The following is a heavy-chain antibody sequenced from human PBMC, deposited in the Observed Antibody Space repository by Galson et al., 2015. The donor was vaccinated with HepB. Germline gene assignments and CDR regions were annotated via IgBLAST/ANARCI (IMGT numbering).Heavy chain of an antibody. CDR3: ARDPVLRGYYYGMDV. CDR2: IKQDGSEK. CDR1: GFTFSNYC. D-gene: IGHD3-10*01. V-gene: IGHV3-7*03. J-gene: IGHJ6*02. Sequence: SLRLSCAASGFTFSNYCMSWVRQAPGKGLEWVANIKQDGSEKYYVDSVKGRFTISRDNAKNSLYLQMNSLRAEDTAVYYCARDPVLRGYYYGMDVWGQGTTVTVSS.